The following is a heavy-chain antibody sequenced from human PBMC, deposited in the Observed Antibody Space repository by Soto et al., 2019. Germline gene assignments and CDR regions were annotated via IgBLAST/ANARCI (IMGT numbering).Heavy chain of an antibody. D-gene: IGHD6-25*01. CDR2: INHSGSP. V-gene: IGHV4-34*01. CDR1: GRSFSGYQ. J-gene: IGHJ4*02. CDR3: ARGWRAAFDY. Sequence: QVQLQQWGAGLLKPSETLSLTCAVYGRSFSGYQWIWIRQPPGKGLEWIGEINHSGSPNYNSSLESRVTISIDTSENQFSLKLSSVTAADTAVYYFARGWRAAFDYWGQGTLVTVSS.